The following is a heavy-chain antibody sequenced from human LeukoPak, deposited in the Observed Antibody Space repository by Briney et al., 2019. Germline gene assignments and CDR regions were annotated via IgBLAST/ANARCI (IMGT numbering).Heavy chain of an antibody. CDR1: GYTFTSYG. J-gene: IGHJ3*02. CDR2: ISAYNANT. V-gene: IGHV1-18*01. CDR3: ARGKTYYDISKDAFDI. D-gene: IGHD3-22*01. Sequence: ASVKVSCKASGYTFTSYGISWVRQAPGQGLEWMGWISAYNANTNYAQKFQGRVTMTTDTSTSTAYMELRNLRSDDTAVYYCARGKTYYDISKDAFDIWGQGTMVTVSS.